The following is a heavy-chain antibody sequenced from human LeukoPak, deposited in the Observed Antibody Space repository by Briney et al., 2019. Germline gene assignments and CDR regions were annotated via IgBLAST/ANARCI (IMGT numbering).Heavy chain of an antibody. CDR3: ARRSVAHSYDSSGYSPVYYFDY. D-gene: IGHD3-22*01. CDR1: GFTFSNYW. V-gene: IGHV3-7*01. J-gene: IGHJ4*02. CDR2: RKQDRSEK. Sequence: GGSLRLSCAASGFTFSNYWMSWVRQAPGKGLEWVANRKQDRSEKYYVDSVKGRFTISRDNAKNSLYLQMNSLRAEDTAVYYCARRSVAHSYDSSGYSPVYYFDYWGQGTLVTVSS.